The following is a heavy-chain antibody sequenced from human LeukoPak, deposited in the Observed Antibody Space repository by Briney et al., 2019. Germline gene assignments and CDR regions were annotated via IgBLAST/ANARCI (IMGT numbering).Heavy chain of an antibody. CDR3: ARSPHYYGSEFDY. Sequence: PSETLSLTCTVSGGSISSYYWSWIRQPPGKGLEWIGYIYYSGSTNYNPSLKSRVTISVDTSKNQFSLKLSSVTAADTAVYYCARSPHYYGSEFDYWGQGTLVTVSS. J-gene: IGHJ4*02. CDR1: GGSISSYY. V-gene: IGHV4-59*01. D-gene: IGHD3-10*01. CDR2: IYYSGST.